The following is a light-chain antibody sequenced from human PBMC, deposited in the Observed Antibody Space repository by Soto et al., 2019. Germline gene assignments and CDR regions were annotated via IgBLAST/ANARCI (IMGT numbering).Light chain of an antibody. Sequence: FMLTQPHSVSESPGKTVTISCTRSSGIIASNYVQWYQQRPGSAPTTVIFEDYQRPSGVPDRFFGSIDISSNSASLTISGLETEDEADYYCQSYDSSIVVFGGGTKVTVL. CDR3: QSYDSSIVV. V-gene: IGLV6-57*03. CDR1: SGIIASNY. CDR2: EDY. J-gene: IGLJ2*01.